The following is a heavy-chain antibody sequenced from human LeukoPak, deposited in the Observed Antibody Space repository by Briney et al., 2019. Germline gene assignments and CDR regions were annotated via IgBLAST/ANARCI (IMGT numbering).Heavy chain of an antibody. CDR1: GFTFSSYS. V-gene: IGHV3-23*01. D-gene: IGHD3-10*02. CDR2: ISGSGGST. CDR3: AKDVRPGFDY. Sequence: GGSLRLSCAASGFTFSSYSMNWVRQAPGKGLEWVSAISGSGGSTYYADSVKGRFTISRDNSKNTLYLQMNSLRAEDTAVYYCAKDVRPGFDYWGQGTLVTVSS. J-gene: IGHJ4*02.